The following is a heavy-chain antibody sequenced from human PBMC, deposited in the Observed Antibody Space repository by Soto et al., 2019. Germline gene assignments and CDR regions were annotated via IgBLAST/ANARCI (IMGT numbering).Heavy chain of an antibody. D-gene: IGHD2-15*01. V-gene: IGHV3-21*01. CDR2: ISSSSSYI. Sequence: GGSLRLSCAASGFTFSSYSMNWVRPAPGKGLEWVSSISSSSSYIYYADSVKGRFTISRDNAKNSLYLQMNSLRAEDTAVYYCATGYCSGGSCYFGGYYFDYWGQGTLVTVSS. J-gene: IGHJ4*02. CDR3: ATGYCSGGSCYFGGYYFDY. CDR1: GFTFSSYS.